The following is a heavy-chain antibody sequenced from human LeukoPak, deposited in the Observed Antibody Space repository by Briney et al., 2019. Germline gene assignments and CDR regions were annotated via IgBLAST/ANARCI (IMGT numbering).Heavy chain of an antibody. CDR3: ARDRYSYGY. J-gene: IGHJ4*02. CDR2: IYYSGST. CDR1: GGSISSYY. Sequence: SETLSLTCTVSGGSISSYYWSWIRQPPGKGLEWIGYIYYSGSTNYNPSLKSRVTISVDTSKNQFSLKLSSVTAADTAVYYCARDRYSYGYWGQGTLVTVSS. D-gene: IGHD5-18*01. V-gene: IGHV4-59*12.